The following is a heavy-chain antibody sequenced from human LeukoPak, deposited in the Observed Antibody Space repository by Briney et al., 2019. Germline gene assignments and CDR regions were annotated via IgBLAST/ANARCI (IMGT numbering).Heavy chain of an antibody. CDR2: IYYSGST. J-gene: IGHJ4*02. V-gene: IGHV4-59*01. Sequence: PSETLSLTCTVSGGSISSYYWSWIRQPPGKGLEWIGYIYYSGSTNYNPSLKSRVTISVDTSKNQFSLKLSSVTAADTAVYYCARGHPGIAVAGPNYYFDYWGQGTLVTVSS. CDR1: GGSISSYY. CDR3: ARGHPGIAVAGPNYYFDY. D-gene: IGHD6-19*01.